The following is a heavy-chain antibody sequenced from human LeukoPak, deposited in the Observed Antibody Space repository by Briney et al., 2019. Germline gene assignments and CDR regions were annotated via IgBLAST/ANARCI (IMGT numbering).Heavy chain of an antibody. V-gene: IGHV4-39*07. CDR1: GGSISSSSYY. J-gene: IGHJ4*02. CDR2: IYYSGGT. CDR3: ARDPREGYSYGWSYFDY. Sequence: SETLSLTCTVSGGSISSSSYYWGWIRQPPGKGLEWIGSIYYSGGTYYNPSLKSRVTISVDTSKNQFSLKLSSVTAADTAVYYCARDPREGYSYGWSYFDYWGQGTLVTVSS. D-gene: IGHD5-18*01.